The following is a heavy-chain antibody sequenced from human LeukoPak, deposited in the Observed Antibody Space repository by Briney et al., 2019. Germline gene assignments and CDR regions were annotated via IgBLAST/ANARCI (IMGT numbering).Heavy chain of an antibody. J-gene: IGHJ4*02. CDR3: ARGRSITIFGEGRGIDY. D-gene: IGHD3-3*01. Sequence: GSLRLSCAASGFSFMNAWMIWVRQPPGKGLEWIGEINHSGSTNYNPSLKSRVTISVDTSKNQFSLKLSSVTAADTAVYYCARGRSITIFGEGRGIDYWGQGTLVTVSS. V-gene: IGHV4-34*01. CDR1: GFSFMNAW. CDR2: INHSGST.